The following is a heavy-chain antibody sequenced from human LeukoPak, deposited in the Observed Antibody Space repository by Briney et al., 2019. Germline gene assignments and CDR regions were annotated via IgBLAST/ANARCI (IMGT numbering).Heavy chain of an antibody. CDR3: AKDRRLKYSTVTKGSGIQH. V-gene: IGHV3-30*18. Sequence: GGSLRLSCAASGFTFSSYGMHWVRQAPGKGLEWVAVISYDGSNKYYADSVKGRLTISRDNSKNTLYLQMNNLRAEDTAVYYCAKDRRLKYSTVTKGSGIQHWGQGTLVTVSS. D-gene: IGHD4-17*01. CDR2: ISYDGSNK. CDR1: GFTFSSYG. J-gene: IGHJ1*01.